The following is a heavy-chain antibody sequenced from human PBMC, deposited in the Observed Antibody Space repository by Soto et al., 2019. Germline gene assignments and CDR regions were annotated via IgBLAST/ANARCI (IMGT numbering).Heavy chain of an antibody. CDR2: INAGSGNT. CDR3: ARGLAADGA. J-gene: IGHJ5*02. CDR1: GYTFTHYA. V-gene: IGHV1-3*01. D-gene: IGHD6-13*01. Sequence: QVQLVQSGAEVKKPGASVKVSCTASGYTFTHYAIHWVRHAPGQRLEWMGFINAGSGNTKYSQTFQGRLTFTKDTSASTAEMDLSSLRSEDTAIYYCARGLAADGAWGQGTLVTVAS.